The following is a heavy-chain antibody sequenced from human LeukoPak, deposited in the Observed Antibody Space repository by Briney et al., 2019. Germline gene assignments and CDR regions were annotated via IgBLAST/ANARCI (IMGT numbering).Heavy chain of an antibody. CDR1: GGSISSYY. D-gene: IGHD3-22*01. J-gene: IGHJ3*02. V-gene: IGHV4-59*01. CDR3: AREGENYYDSSGYSHDAFDI. Sequence: PSETLSLTCTASGGSISSYYWSWIRQPPGKGLEWIGYIYYSGSTNYNPSLKSRVTISVDTSKNQFSLKLSSVTAADTAVYYCAREGENYYDSSGYSHDAFDIWGQGTMVTVSS. CDR2: IYYSGST.